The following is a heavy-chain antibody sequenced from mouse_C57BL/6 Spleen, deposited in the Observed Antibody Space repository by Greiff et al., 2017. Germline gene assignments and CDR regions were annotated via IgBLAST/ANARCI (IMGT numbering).Heavy chain of an antibody. CDR1: GYTFTSYW. D-gene: IGHD4-1*01. V-gene: IGHV1-55*01. J-gene: IGHJ4*01. CDR2: IYPGSGST. CDR3: ARKGLGPFAMCC. Sequence: VQLQQPGAELVKPGASVKMSCKASGYTFTSYWITWVKQRPGQGLERIGDIYPGSGSTNYNEKFKSKATLTVDTSSSTAYMQLSSLTSEDSAVYSCARKGLGPFAMCCWGPGTSVTVSS.